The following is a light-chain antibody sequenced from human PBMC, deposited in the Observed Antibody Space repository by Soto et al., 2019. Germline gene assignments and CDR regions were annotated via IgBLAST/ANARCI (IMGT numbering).Light chain of an antibody. V-gene: IGLV2-14*01. CDR3: SSYTSSGTRV. J-gene: IGLJ2*01. CDR2: VVS. Sequence: QSALTQPASASGSPGQSITISCTGTSGDVGGYNYVSWYQQHPGKAPKLLIYVVSHRPSGVSHRFSGSKSGNTASLTISGLQAEDEADYYCSSYTSSGTRVFGGGTKVTVL. CDR1: SGDVGGYNY.